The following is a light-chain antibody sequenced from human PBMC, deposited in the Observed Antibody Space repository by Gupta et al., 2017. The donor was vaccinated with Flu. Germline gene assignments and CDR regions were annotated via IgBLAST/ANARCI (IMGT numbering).Light chain of an antibody. CDR3: QQYNSYSS. V-gene: IGKV1-5*03. CDR2: KAC. J-gene: IGKJ1*01. CDR1: QSISSW. Sequence: QMPQSPSTLSASVGDRVTITCRASQSISSWLAWYQQKPGKAPKLLIYKACSLESGVPSRFSGSGSGTEFTLTISSLQPDDFATYYCQQYNSYSSFGQGTKVEIK.